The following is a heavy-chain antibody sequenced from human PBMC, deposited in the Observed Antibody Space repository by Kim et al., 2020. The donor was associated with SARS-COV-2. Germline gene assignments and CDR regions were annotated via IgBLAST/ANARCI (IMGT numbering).Heavy chain of an antibody. CDR1: GGSISSYY. Sequence: SETLSLTSTVSGGSISSYYWSWIRQPQGKGLEWIGYIYYSGSTNYNPSLKSRVTISVDTSKNQFSLKLSSVTAADTAVYYCARQLIYFSSTSCYDNYYYYGMDVWGQGTTVTVSS. CDR2: IYYSGST. V-gene: IGHV4-59*08. D-gene: IGHD2-2*01. CDR3: ARQLIYFSSTSCYDNYYYYGMDV. J-gene: IGHJ6*02.